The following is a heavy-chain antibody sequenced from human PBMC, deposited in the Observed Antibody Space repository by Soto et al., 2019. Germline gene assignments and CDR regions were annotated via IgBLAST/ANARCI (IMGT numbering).Heavy chain of an antibody. CDR2: SNNDGSGT. CDR1: RVPMSISC. D-gene: IGHD2-2*01. V-gene: IGHV3-74*01. J-gene: IGHJ1*01. Sequence: GVSQRLAGLACRVPMSISCVLLVRQAPGKGLLWVSRSNNDGSGTTYADSVKGRFTLSRDNARNTLYLQMNSRRVVDTAVYYRVRDGRSGTDNWGQGTLVTDSS. CDR3: VRDGRSGTDN.